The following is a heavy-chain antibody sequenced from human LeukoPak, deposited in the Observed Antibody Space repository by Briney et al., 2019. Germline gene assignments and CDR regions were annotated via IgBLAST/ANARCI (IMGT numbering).Heavy chain of an antibody. CDR2: IIPIFGTA. V-gene: IGHV1-69*13. J-gene: IGHJ4*02. CDR3: ARSMGVWGNYRYGPFDY. D-gene: IGHD3-16*02. CDR1: GGTFSSYA. Sequence: GASVKVSCKASGGTFSSYAISWVRQAPGQGLEWMGGIIPIFGTANYAQKFQGRVTITADESTSTAYMELSSLRSEDTAVYYCARSMGVWGNYRYGPFDYWGQGTLVTVSS.